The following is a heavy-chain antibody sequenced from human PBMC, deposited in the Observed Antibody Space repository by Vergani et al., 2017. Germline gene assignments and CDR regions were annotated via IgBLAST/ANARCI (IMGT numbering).Heavy chain of an antibody. D-gene: IGHD3-10*01. V-gene: IGHV1-69*01. CDR3: ARDRLLWFGDPGDFDY. CDR2: IIPIFGTA. Sequence: QVQLVQSGAEVKKPGSSVKVSCKASGGTFSSYAISWVRQAPGQGLEWMGGIIPIFGTANYAQKFQGRVTITADESTSTAYMELRSLRSDDTAVYYCARDRLLWFGDPGDFDYWGQGTLVTVSS. J-gene: IGHJ4*02. CDR1: GGTFSSYA.